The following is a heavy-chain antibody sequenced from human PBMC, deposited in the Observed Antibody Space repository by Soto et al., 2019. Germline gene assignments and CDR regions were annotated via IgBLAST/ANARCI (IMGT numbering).Heavy chain of an antibody. V-gene: IGHV3-30*18. CDR2: VSYDGSNK. J-gene: IGHJ4*02. Sequence: VQLVESGGGGVQPGRSLRLSCAASGLTFSSYGMHWVRQAPGTGLEWVAVVSYDGSNKYYADSVKGRFTISRDNAQNSLYLQRNRLRAEDTAVYYCAKVDSCCGLCDWGQGTLVAVSS. D-gene: IGHD2-2*01. CDR3: AKVDSCCGLCD. CDR1: GLTFSSYG.